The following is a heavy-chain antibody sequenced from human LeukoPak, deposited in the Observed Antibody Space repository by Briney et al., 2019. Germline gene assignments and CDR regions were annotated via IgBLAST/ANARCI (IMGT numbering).Heavy chain of an antibody. CDR1: GFTFSSYS. V-gene: IGHV3-21*01. D-gene: IGHD2-2*01. CDR3: ARDDIVVVPAASSGFDP. CDR2: ISSSSSYI. Sequence: GGSLRLSCAASGFTFSSYSMNWVRQAPGKGLEWVSSISSSSSYIYYADSVKGRFTISRDNAKNSLYLQMNSLGAEDTAVYYCARDDIVVVPAASSGFDPWGQGTLVTVSS. J-gene: IGHJ5*02.